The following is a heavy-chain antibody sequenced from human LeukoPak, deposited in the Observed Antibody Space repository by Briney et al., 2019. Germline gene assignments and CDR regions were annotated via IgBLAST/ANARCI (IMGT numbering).Heavy chain of an antibody. CDR1: GFTFSSYW. V-gene: IGHV3-7*01. CDR3: ARDGRPLHSNYADYFDY. Sequence: GGSLRLSCAASGFTFSSYWMTWVRQAPGKGLEWVANIKQDGSEKYYVNSVKGRFTISRDNAKNSLYLQMNSLRAEDTAIYYCARDGRPLHSNYADYFDYWGQGTLVTVSS. J-gene: IGHJ4*02. D-gene: IGHD4-11*01. CDR2: IKQDGSEK.